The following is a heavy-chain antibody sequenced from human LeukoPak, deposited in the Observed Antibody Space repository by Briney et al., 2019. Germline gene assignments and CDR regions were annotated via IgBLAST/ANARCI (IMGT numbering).Heavy chain of an antibody. D-gene: IGHD5-18*01. CDR2: INPNSGGT. CDR1: GYTFTGYY. CDR3: ARDGYSYGYYYYYGMDV. J-gene: IGHJ6*02. V-gene: IGHV1-2*02. Sequence: ASVKVSCKASGYTFTGYYMHWVRQAPGQGLEWMGWINPNSGGTNYAQKFQGRVTMTTDTSTSTAYMELRSLRSDDTAVYYCARDGYSYGYYYYYGMDVWGQGTTVTVSS.